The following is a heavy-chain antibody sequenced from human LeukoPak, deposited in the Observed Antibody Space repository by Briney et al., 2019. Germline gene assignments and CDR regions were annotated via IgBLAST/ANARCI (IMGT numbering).Heavy chain of an antibody. D-gene: IGHD4-17*01. CDR2: ITSDGSTT. V-gene: IGHV3-74*01. CDR1: GFTFSSYW. J-gene: IGHJ4*02. Sequence: PGGSLRLSCAASGFTFSSYWMHWVRHAPGKGLVWVSRITSDGSTTSYADSVKGRFTVSRDNAKNTLFLQMSSLRAEDTAVYYCARGQLRCPDYWGQGTLVTVSS. CDR3: ARGQLRCPDY.